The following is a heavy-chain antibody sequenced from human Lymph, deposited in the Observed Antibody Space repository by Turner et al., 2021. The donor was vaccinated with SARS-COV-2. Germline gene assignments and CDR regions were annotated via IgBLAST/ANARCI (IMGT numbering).Heavy chain of an antibody. CDR2: ISSSSSYI. J-gene: IGHJ4*02. D-gene: IGHD4-17*01. CDR3: ARDIPTTADYFDY. CDR1: GFTFSTYS. Sequence: EVQLVESGGGLVKPGGSLRLSCAASGFTFSTYSMNWVRQAPGKGLEWISSISSSSSYIYYADSVKGRFTISRDDAKNSLYLQMNSLRAEDTAEYYCARDIPTTADYFDYWGQGTLVTVSS. V-gene: IGHV3-21*01.